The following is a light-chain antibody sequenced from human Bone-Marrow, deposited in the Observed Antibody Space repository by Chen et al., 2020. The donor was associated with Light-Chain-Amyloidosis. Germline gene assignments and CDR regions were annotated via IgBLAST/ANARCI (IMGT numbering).Light chain of an antibody. V-gene: IGKV1-5*03. CDR3: QQYYNYPT. J-gene: IGKJ4*01. CDR1: QTISGW. Sequence: DIQMTQSPSTLSASIGDRVTITCRASQTISGWLAWYQQKPGKAPKLLIYEVSTLESGVPSRFSGSTSGTEFTLTISSLQPDDFATYCCQQYYNYPTVGGGTKVEIK. CDR2: EVS.